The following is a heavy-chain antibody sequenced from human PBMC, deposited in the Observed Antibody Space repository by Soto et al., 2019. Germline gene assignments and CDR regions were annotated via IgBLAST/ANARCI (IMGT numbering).Heavy chain of an antibody. D-gene: IGHD6-13*01. CDR2: IYYSGGT. CDR3: ARRMGSSWEYNWFDP. Sequence: SETLSLTCTVSGGSISSSSYYWGWIRQPPGKGLEWIGSIYYSGGTYYNPSLKSRVTISVDTSKNQFSLKLSSVTAADTAVYYCARRMGSSWEYNWFDPWGQGTLVTVSS. V-gene: IGHV4-39*01. CDR1: GGSISSSSYY. J-gene: IGHJ5*02.